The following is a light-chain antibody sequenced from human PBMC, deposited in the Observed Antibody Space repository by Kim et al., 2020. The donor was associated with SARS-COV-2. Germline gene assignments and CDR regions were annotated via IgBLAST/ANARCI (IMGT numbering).Light chain of an antibody. CDR3: QQHNSYPPT. Sequence: ASVGDRVTTTCRASQGISSYLAWYQQKPGKAPKLLIYAASTLQSGVPSRFSGSGSGTDLSVTSSNLQTEDFATYYCQQHNSYPPTFGPGTKVEIK. CDR2: AAS. V-gene: IGKV1-9*01. J-gene: IGKJ3*01. CDR1: QGISSY.